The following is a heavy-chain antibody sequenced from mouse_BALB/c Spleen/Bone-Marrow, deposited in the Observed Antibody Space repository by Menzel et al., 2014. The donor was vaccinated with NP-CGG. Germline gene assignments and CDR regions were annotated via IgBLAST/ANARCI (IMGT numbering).Heavy chain of an antibody. Sequence: EVKVVESGGGLVQPGGSLKLSCAASGFTFSSYIMSWVRQTPEKRLEWVAYISNGGDNTYYPDTVKGRLIISRDNAKNILRLQMSSLKSEDTAMYYCVRHRYDGYYFDYWGQGTTLTVSS. V-gene: IGHV5-12-2*01. J-gene: IGHJ2*01. CDR1: GFTFSSYI. CDR2: ISNGGDNT. CDR3: VRHRYDGYYFDY. D-gene: IGHD2-14*01.